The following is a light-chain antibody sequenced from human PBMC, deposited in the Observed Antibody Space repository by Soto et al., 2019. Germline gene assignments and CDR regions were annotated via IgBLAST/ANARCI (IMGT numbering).Light chain of an antibody. J-gene: IGKJ5*01. CDR2: AAS. V-gene: IGKV1-39*01. Sequence: DIQMTQSPSSLSASVGDRVTITCRASESIARHLKWYQQKPGKAPKLLIYAASSLQNGVPSRFRGGGSGTDFTLTISNLQPEDFAIYYCQQTYTARSITFGQGTLLEIK. CDR3: QQTYTARSIT. CDR1: ESIARH.